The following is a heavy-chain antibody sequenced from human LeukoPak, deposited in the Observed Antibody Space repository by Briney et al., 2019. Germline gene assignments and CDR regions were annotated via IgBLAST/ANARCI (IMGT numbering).Heavy chain of an antibody. V-gene: IGHV4-34*01. Sequence: TSETLSLTCAVYGGSFSGYYWSWIRQPPGKGLEWIGEINHSGSTNYNPSLKSRVTISVDTSKNQFSLKLSSVTAADTAVYYCARGPLDYWGQGTLVTVSS. CDR2: INHSGST. CDR1: GGSFSGYY. J-gene: IGHJ4*02. CDR3: ARGPLDY.